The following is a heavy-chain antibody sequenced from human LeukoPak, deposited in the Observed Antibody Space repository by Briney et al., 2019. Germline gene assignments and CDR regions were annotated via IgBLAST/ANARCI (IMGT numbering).Heavy chain of an antibody. V-gene: IGHV4-31*03. CDR2: IYYSGST. CDR3: ARGRGSLNIDY. J-gene: IGHJ4*02. CDR1: GGSISSGGYS. D-gene: IGHD2-8*01. Sequence: PSETLSLTCTVSGGSISSGGYSWSWIRQHPGKGLEWIGYIYYSGSTYYNPSLKSRVTISVDTSKNQFSLKLSSVTAADTAVYYCARGRGSLNIDYWGQGTLVTVSS.